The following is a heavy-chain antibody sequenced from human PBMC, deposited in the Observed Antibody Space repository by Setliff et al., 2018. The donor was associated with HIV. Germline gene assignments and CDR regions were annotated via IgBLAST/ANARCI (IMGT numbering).Heavy chain of an antibody. D-gene: IGHD2-2*01. CDR1: GFTFSSYN. CDR2: ISGSGGST. V-gene: IGHV3-23*01. CDR3: AKDSVVPAAGRVFDY. J-gene: IGHJ4*02. Sequence: PGGSLRLSCAASGFTFSSYNMSWVRQAPGKGLEWVSAISGSGGSTYYADSVKGRFTISRDNSKNTLYLQMNSLRAEDTAIYYCAKDSVVPAAGRVFDYWGQGTLVTVSS.